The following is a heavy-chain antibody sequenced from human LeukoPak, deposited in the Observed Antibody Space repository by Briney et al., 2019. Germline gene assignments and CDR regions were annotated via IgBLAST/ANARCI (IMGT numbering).Heavy chain of an antibody. CDR2: IIPILGIA. Sequence: ASVKVSCKASGGTFSSYAISWVRQAPGQGLEWMGRIIPILGIANYAQKFQGRVTITADKSTSTAYMELSSLRSEDTAVYYCARGSVSRNTIFGVVIDNDFDYWGQGTLVTVSS. D-gene: IGHD3-3*01. J-gene: IGHJ4*02. CDR3: ARGSVSRNTIFGVVIDNDFDY. CDR1: GGTFSSYA. V-gene: IGHV1-69*04.